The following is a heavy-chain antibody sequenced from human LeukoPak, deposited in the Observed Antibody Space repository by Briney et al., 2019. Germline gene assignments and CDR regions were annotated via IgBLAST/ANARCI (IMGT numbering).Heavy chain of an antibody. D-gene: IGHD6-19*01. J-gene: IGHJ5*02. CDR3: ARGRDGYSSGWPYNWFDP. V-gene: IGHV1-18*01. Sequence: ASVKVSCKASGYTFTSYGISWVRQAPGQGLEWMGWISAYNGNTNYAQKLQGRVTMTTDTSTSTAYMELRSLRSDDTAVYYCARGRDGYSSGWPYNWFDPWGQGTLVTVSS. CDR2: ISAYNGNT. CDR1: GYTFTSYG.